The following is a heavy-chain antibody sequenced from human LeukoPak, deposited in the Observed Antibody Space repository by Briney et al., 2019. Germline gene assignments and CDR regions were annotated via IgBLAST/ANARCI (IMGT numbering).Heavy chain of an antibody. CDR2: INHSGST. D-gene: IGHD6-25*01. V-gene: IGHV4-34*01. CDR1: GGSFSGYY. J-gene: IGHJ6*03. CDR3: ARDRSSSVGRNYYNYIDV. Sequence: SETLSLNCAVYGGSFSGYYCSWIRQPPGKGLEWIGEINHSGSTNYNPSLKSRVTISVDTSKNQFSLELNSVSAADTAVYYCARDRSSSVGRNYYNYIDVWGKGTTVTVSS.